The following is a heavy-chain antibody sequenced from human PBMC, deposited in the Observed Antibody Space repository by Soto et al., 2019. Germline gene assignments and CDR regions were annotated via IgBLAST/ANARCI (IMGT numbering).Heavy chain of an antibody. CDR1: GFTFSSYS. Sequence: GGSLRLSCAASGFTFSSYSMNWVRQAPGKGLEWVSSISSSSSYIYYADSVKGRFTISRDNAKNSLYLQMNSLRAEDKAVYYCARSGSSAPGFDYWGQGTLVPVSS. D-gene: IGHD1-26*01. CDR2: ISSSSSYI. CDR3: ARSGSSAPGFDY. J-gene: IGHJ4*02. V-gene: IGHV3-21*01.